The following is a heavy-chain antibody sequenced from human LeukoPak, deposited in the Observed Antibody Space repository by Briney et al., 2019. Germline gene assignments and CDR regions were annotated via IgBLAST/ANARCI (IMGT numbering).Heavy chain of an antibody. CDR3: ARDRDGYNLLDY. CDR2: INPNSGGT. V-gene: IGHV1-2*02. Sequence: ASVKVSCKASGYTFTDYYMHWVRQAPGQGLEWMGWINPNSGGTNYAQKFQGRVTMTRDTSISTAYMELSRLKSDDTAVYYCARDRDGYNLLDYWGQGTLVTVSS. D-gene: IGHD5-24*01. J-gene: IGHJ4*02. CDR1: GYTFTDYY.